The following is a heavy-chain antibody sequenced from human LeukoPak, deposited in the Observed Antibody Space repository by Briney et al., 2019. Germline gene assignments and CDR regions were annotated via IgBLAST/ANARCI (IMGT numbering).Heavy chain of an antibody. J-gene: IGHJ3*02. D-gene: IGHD2-15*01. CDR1: GGSISSSSYY. Sequence: SETLSLTRTVSGGSISSSSYYWGWIRQPPGKGLEWIGSIYYSGSTYYNPSLKSRVTISVDTSKNQFSLKLSSVTAADTAVYYCARSEACSGGSCYSLDIWGQGTMVTVSS. V-gene: IGHV4-39*07. CDR3: ARSEACSGGSCYSLDI. CDR2: IYYSGST.